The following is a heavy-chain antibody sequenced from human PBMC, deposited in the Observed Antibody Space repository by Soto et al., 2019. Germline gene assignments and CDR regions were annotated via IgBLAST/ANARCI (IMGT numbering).Heavy chain of an antibody. CDR1: GFSFSDDA. D-gene: IGHD3-3*01. CDR3: ARDVGTQLDFWSTSGMDV. CDR2: ITYDGSNK. Sequence: GGSLRLSCAASGFSFSDDAMHWVRQAPGQGLEWVAVITYDGSNKYYADSVRGRFTISRDNSKSTLYLQMDSLIIDDTAVYYCARDVGTQLDFWSTSGMDVWGQGTTVTVSS. V-gene: IGHV3-30-3*01. J-gene: IGHJ6*02.